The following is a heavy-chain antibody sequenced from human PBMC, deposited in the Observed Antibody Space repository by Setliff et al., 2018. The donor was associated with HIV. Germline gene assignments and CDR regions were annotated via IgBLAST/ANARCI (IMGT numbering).Heavy chain of an antibody. CDR2: IYYSGST. CDR1: GGSVSTTSYS. Sequence: PSETLSLTCTVSGGSVSTTSYSWGWIRQPPGKGLEWIGSIYYSGSTSYNPSLKSQVTISIDTSKNQFSLRVNSVTAADTAVYYCARQRKLNTAMAYDFDYWGQGTLVTVSS. V-gene: IGHV4-39*01. J-gene: IGHJ4*02. D-gene: IGHD5-18*01. CDR3: ARQRKLNTAMAYDFDY.